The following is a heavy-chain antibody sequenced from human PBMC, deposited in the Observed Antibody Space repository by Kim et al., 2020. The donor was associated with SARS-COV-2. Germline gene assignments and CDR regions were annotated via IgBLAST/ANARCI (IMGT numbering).Heavy chain of an antibody. D-gene: IGHD3-10*01. CDR2: MNPNSGNT. CDR3: ARGPSMVRGVSKNWFDP. J-gene: IGHJ5*02. Sequence: ASVKVSCKASGYTFTSYDINWVRQATGQGLEWMGWMNPNSGNTGYAQKFQGRVTMTRNTSISTAYMELSSLRSEDTAVYYCARGPSMVRGVSKNWFDPWGQGTLVTVSS. CDR1: GYTFTSYD. V-gene: IGHV1-8*01.